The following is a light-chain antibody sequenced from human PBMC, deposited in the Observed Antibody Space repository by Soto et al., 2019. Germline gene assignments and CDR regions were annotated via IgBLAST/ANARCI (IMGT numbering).Light chain of an antibody. Sequence: EIVMTQSPATLSVSPGERATLSCRASQSVSSNLAGYQQKPGQAPGLLIYGASTRATGIPARFSGSGSGTDFTLTISSLQSEDFAVYYCQQYNNWPITFGQGTRLEMK. CDR2: GAS. CDR1: QSVSSN. J-gene: IGKJ5*01. V-gene: IGKV3-15*01. CDR3: QQYNNWPIT.